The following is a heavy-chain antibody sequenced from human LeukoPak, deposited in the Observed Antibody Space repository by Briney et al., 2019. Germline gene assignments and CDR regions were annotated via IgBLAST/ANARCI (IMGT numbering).Heavy chain of an antibody. D-gene: IGHD2-2*01. V-gene: IGHV3-23*01. CDR1: GLTHSSYA. CDR3: AKDPRFSYCSSTSCAYAFDI. J-gene: IGHJ3*02. CDR2: ISGNGDYI. Sequence: GGSLRLSCAASGLTHSSYAMSWVRQAPGKGLEWVSGISGNGDYIYYADSVKGRFTISRDNSKNTLYLQMNSLRAEDTAVYYCAKDPRFSYCSSTSCAYAFDIWGQGTMVTVSS.